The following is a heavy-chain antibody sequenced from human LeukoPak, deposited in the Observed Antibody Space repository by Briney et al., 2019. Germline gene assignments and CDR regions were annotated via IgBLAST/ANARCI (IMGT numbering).Heavy chain of an antibody. CDR2: ISSSGSTI. CDR1: GFTFSSYE. Sequence: PGGTLTLSCAASGFTFSSYEMNWVRQAQGKGLEGGSYISSSGSTIYYEDSVKGRFTISRDNAKNSLYLQMNSLKAEDTAVYYCARPLGGALRYCSGVSCRPMGYWGQGTLVTVSS. V-gene: IGHV3-48*03. J-gene: IGHJ4*02. D-gene: IGHD2-15*01. CDR3: ARPLGGALRYCSGVSCRPMGY.